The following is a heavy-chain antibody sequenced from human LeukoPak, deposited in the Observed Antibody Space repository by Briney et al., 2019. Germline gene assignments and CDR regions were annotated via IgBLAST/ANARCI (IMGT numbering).Heavy chain of an antibody. J-gene: IGHJ4*02. CDR1: GGTFSSYA. CDR2: IIPIFGTA. CDR3: AREGALWFGEFHY. V-gene: IGHV1-69*13. Sequence: SVKVSCKASGGTFSSYAISWVRQAPGQGLEWMGGIIPIFGTANYAQKFQGRVTITADESTSTAYMELSSLRSDDTAVYYCAREGALWFGEFHYWGQGTLVTVSS. D-gene: IGHD3-10*01.